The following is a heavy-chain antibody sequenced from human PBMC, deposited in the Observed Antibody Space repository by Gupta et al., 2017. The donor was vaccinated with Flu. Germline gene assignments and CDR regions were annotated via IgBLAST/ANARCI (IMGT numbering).Heavy chain of an antibody. CDR3: TRSTIFGVVNDFDY. V-gene: IGHV3-73*02. CDR1: GFTFGGSN. Sequence: EVQLVQSGGGLVQPGGSLKLSCAGSGFTFGGSNIPWVRQASGKGLEWVGRIRGKANSYATAYSDSVRGRFILSRDDSKNTTYLQMYSLKTEDTAVYYCTRSTIFGVVNDFDYWGQGTPVTVSS. D-gene: IGHD3-3*01. J-gene: IGHJ4*02. CDR2: IRGKANSYAT.